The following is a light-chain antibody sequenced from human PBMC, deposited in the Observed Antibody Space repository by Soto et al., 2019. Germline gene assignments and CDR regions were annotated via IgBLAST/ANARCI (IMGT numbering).Light chain of an antibody. Sequence: DIQMTQSPSSVSASVGDSVTITCRASQGIDNWLAWYQQKPGMAPKLLISAASNLQSEVPTRFSGSGSGTDFTLTINSLQPEDFATYVCQQSIHFPLSFGGGTKVEI. CDR2: AAS. V-gene: IGKV1-12*01. CDR1: QGIDNW. J-gene: IGKJ4*01. CDR3: QQSIHFPLS.